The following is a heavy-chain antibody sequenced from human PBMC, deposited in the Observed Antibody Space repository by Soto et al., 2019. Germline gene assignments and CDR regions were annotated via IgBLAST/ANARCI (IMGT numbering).Heavy chain of an antibody. V-gene: IGHV1-58*02. J-gene: IGHJ6*02. CDR1: GSGFIRSG. Sequence: SVKVSCKASGSGFIRSGIQWVRQAHGQRLEWIGWIVVASGQTNYAQNFRGRVAITRDTSTATAYIELTGLTSEDTAVYFCSADRPDIGVGWWVWGQGTTVTVS. D-gene: IGHD2-15*01. CDR3: SADRPDIGVGWWV. CDR2: IVVASGQT.